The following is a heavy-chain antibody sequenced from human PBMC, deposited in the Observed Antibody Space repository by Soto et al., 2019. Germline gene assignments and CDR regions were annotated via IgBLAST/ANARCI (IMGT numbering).Heavy chain of an antibody. CDR3: AKDQWELLLRNNGAFDI. CDR1: GFTFSSYG. CDR2: ISYDGSNK. V-gene: IGHV3-30*18. D-gene: IGHD1-26*01. J-gene: IGHJ3*02. Sequence: QVQLVESGGGVVQPGRSLRLSCAASGFTFSSYGMHWVRQAPGKGLEWVAVISYDGSNKYYADSVKGRFTISRDNSKNTLYLQMNSLRAEDTAVYYCAKDQWELLLRNNGAFDIWGQGTMVTVSS.